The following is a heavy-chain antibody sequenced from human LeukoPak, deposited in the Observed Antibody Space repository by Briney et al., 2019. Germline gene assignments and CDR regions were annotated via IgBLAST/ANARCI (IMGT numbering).Heavy chain of an antibody. D-gene: IGHD3-9*01. CDR2: IWYDGSNK. CDR1: GFTFSSYG. V-gene: IGHV3-33*01. CDR3: ARDSYYDILTGYLRYFDY. J-gene: IGHJ4*02. Sequence: GGSLRLSCAASGFTFSSYGMHWVRQAPGKGLEWVAVIWYDGSNKYYADSVKGRFTISRDNSKNTLYLQMDSLRAEDTAVYYCARDSYYDILTGYLRYFDYWGQGTLVTVSS.